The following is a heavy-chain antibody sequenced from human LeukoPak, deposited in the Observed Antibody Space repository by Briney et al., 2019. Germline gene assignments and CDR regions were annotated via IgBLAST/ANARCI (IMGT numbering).Heavy chain of an antibody. Sequence: SETLSLTCTVSGGSISNSPYYWGWIRQPPGKGLEWIGSIYYSGSTYYNPSLRSRVTISVDTSKNQFSLTVSSVTAADTAVYYCARDLRPYYYDSSGYGYWGQGTLVTVSS. J-gene: IGHJ4*02. CDR2: IYYSGST. D-gene: IGHD3-22*01. CDR3: ARDLRPYYYDSSGYGY. V-gene: IGHV4-39*07. CDR1: GGSISNSPYY.